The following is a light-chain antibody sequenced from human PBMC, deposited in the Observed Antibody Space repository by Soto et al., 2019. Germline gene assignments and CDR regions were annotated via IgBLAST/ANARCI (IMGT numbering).Light chain of an antibody. CDR1: SSDVGSYNL. Sequence: LTQPASVSGSPGQSITISCPGTSSDVGSYNLVSWYQQHPGKAPKLMIYEVSKRPSGVSNRFSGSKSGNTASLTISGLQAEDEADYYCCSYAGSSPYVFGTGTKVTVL. CDR2: EVS. V-gene: IGLV2-23*02. J-gene: IGLJ1*01. CDR3: CSYAGSSPYV.